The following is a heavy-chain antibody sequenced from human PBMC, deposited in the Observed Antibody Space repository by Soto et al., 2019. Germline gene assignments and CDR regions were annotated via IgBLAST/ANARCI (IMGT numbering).Heavy chain of an antibody. CDR2: INPSGGRT. Sequence: QVQVVQSGAEVRKPGASVKVSCKASGYRFASYYIHWVRQAPGQGLEWMGIINPSGGRTSYAQRLQGRVTMTRDTSTSTVYMELSSLRSDDTAVYYCARGDDSGYELGGSIDYWGQGTLVTVSS. D-gene: IGHD5-12*01. CDR3: ARGDDSGYELGGSIDY. V-gene: IGHV1-46*01. CDR1: GYRFASYY. J-gene: IGHJ4*02.